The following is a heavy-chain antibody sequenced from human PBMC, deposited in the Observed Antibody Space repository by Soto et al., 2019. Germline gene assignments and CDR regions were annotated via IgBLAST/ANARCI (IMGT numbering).Heavy chain of an antibody. CDR2: ISSDGSRA. Sequence: QVQLVESGGGVVQPGRSLRLSCTASGFRFSSFAMHWVRQTPGKGLVWVAVISSDGSRAYYADSVKGRFNSTRDNSNNTLYLHMGSLGGDDTAVYFCARAPIGAAGTGASFDYGGQGPLITVPS. D-gene: IGHD6-13*01. CDR3: ARAPIGAAGTGASFDY. V-gene: IGHV3-30-3*01. CDR1: GFRFSSFA. J-gene: IGHJ4*02.